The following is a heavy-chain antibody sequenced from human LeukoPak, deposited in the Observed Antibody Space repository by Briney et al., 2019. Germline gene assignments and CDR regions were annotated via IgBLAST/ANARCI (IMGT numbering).Heavy chain of an antibody. V-gene: IGHV3-66*01. CDR1: GFTVSSNY. D-gene: IGHD4-17*01. CDR3: ATRPDYGDLFDAFDI. J-gene: IGHJ3*02. CDR2: IYSGGST. Sequence: GGSLRLSCAASGFTVSSNYMSWVRQAPGRGLEWVSVIYSGGSTYYADSVKGRFTISRDNSKNTLYLQMNSLRAEDTAVYYCATRPDYGDLFDAFDIWGQGTMVTVSS.